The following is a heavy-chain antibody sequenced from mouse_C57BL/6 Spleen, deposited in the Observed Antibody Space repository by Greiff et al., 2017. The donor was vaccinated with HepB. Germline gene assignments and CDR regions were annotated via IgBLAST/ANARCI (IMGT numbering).Heavy chain of an antibody. Sequence: QVQLQQPGAELVMPGASVKLSCKASGYTFTSYWMHWVKQRPGQGLEWIGEIDPSDSYTNYNQKFKGKSTLTVDKSSSTAYMQLSSLKSEDSAVYYCARFDGYSHFDYWGQGTTLTVSS. CDR2: IDPSDSYT. D-gene: IGHD2-3*01. CDR1: GYTFTSYW. V-gene: IGHV1-69*01. J-gene: IGHJ2*01. CDR3: ARFDGYSHFDY.